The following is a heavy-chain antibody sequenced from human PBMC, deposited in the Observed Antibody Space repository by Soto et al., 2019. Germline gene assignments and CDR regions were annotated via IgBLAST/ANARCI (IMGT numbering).Heavy chain of an antibody. CDR2: ISAYNGNT. CDR1: GGTFSSYA. Sequence: ASVKVSCKASGGTFSSYAISWVRQAPGQGLEWMGWISAYNGNTNYAQKLQGRVTMTTDTSTSTAYMELRSLRSDDTAVYYCALAPVGAPTDVYWGQGTLVTVSS. D-gene: IGHD1-26*01. V-gene: IGHV1-18*01. CDR3: ALAPVGAPTDVY. J-gene: IGHJ4*02.